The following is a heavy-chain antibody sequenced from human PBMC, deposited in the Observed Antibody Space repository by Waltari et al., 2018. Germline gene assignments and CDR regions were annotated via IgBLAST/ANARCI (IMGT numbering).Heavy chain of an antibody. J-gene: IGHJ6*02. D-gene: IGHD2-15*01. V-gene: IGHV3-74*01. CDR1: GFTFRYFY. CDR3: ANHRPGGYGMAV. CDR2: IKADGSGA. Sequence: EGQLVESGGGLVQPGGSLRLSCAASGFTFRYFYMHWVRQAPGKGLVWVSRIKADGSGATYADSVRGRFTISRDNTKSTLYLQMNSLRVDDTAVYYCANHRPGGYGMAVWGQGTTVTVSS.